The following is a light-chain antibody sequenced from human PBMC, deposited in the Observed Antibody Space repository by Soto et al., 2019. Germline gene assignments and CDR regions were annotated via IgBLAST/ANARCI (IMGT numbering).Light chain of an antibody. Sequence: QSVLTQPPSVSGSPGQSVTISCTGTSSDVGSYNHVSWYQQSPGTALKLILYEVTDRPSGVPDRFSGSKSGNTASLTITGLQAEDEADYYCSSYTTSRTYVFGTGTKVPVL. CDR1: SSDVGSYNH. CDR3: SSYTTSRTYV. CDR2: EVT. V-gene: IGLV2-18*02. J-gene: IGLJ1*01.